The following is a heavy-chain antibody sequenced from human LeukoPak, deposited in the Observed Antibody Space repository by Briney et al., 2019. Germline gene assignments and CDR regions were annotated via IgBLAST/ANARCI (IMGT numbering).Heavy chain of an antibody. V-gene: IGHV3-21*01. Sequence: GGSLRLSCAASGFTFSSYSMNWVRRAPGKGLEWVSSISSSSSYIYYADSVKGRFTISRDNAKNSLYLQMNSLRAEDTAVYYCASTPKKVDYYGSGSYGAFDIWGQGTMVTVSS. CDR3: ASTPKKVDYYGSGSYGAFDI. CDR1: GFTFSSYS. CDR2: ISSSSSYI. J-gene: IGHJ3*02. D-gene: IGHD3-10*01.